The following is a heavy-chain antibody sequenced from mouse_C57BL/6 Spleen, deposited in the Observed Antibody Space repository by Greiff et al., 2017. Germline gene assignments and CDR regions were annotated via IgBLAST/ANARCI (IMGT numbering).Heavy chain of an antibody. CDR1: GYTFTDYN. V-gene: IGHV1-18*01. Sequence: EVQLQESGPELVKPGASVKIPCKASGYTFTDYNMDWVKQSHGKSLEWIGDINPNNGGTISNQKFKGKATVTVDKSSSTAYMELHSLTSEDTVVYYCARRGDYWGQGTSVTVAS. CDR2: INPNNGGT. CDR3: ARRGDY. J-gene: IGHJ4*01.